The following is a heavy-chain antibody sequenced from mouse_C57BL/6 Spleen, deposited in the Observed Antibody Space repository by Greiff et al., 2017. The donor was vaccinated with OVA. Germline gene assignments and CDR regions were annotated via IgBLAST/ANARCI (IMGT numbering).Heavy chain of an antibody. V-gene: IGHV5-6*01. J-gene: IGHJ1*03. Sequence: EVNVVESGGDLVKPGGSLKLSCAASGFTFSSYGMSWVRQTPDKRLEWVATISSGGSYTYYPDSVKGRFTISRDNAKNTLYLQMSSLKSEDTAMYYCASFGSSGWYFDVWGTGTTVTVSS. CDR1: GFTFSSYG. D-gene: IGHD1-1*01. CDR3: ASFGSSGWYFDV. CDR2: ISSGGSYT.